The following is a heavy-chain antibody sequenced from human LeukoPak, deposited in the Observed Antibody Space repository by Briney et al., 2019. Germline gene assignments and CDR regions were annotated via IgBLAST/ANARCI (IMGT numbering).Heavy chain of an antibody. V-gene: IGHV4-34*01. D-gene: IGHD3-10*01. Sequence: SETLSLTCAVYGGSFSGYYWSWIRQPPGKGLEWIGEINNSGSTNYNPSLKSRVTISVDTSKNQFSLKVSSVTAADTAVYYCARHSRTYYNGSGRSIDYWGQGTLVIVS. CDR1: GGSFSGYY. J-gene: IGHJ4*02. CDR2: INNSGST. CDR3: ARHSRTYYNGSGRSIDY.